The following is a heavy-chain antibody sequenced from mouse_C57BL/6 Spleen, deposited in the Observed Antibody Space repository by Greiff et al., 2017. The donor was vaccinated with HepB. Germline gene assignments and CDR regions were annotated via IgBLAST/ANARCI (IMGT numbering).Heavy chain of an antibody. Sequence: DVMLVESGGDLVKPGGSLKLSCAASGFTFSSYGMSWVRQTPDKRLEWVATISSGGSYTYYPDSVKGRFTISRDNAKNTLYLQMSSLKSEDTAMYYCASADDPFAYWGQGTLVTVSA. CDR3: ASADDPFAY. CDR1: GFTFSSYG. D-gene: IGHD2-3*01. J-gene: IGHJ3*01. V-gene: IGHV5-6*02. CDR2: ISSGGSYT.